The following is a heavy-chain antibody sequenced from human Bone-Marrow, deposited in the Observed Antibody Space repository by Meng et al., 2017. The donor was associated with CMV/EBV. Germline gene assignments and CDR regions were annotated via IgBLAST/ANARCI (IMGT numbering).Heavy chain of an antibody. V-gene: IGHV3-48*03. CDR2: ISSSGSTI. CDR1: GFTLSSYE. CDR3: ARGAPAAIWDYYYYGMDV. Sequence: GGSLRLSCAASGFTLSSYEMNWVRQAPGKGLEWVSYISSSGSTIYYADSVKGRFTISRDNAKNSLYLQMNSLRAEDTAVYYCARGAPAAIWDYYYYGMDVWGQGTTVTVSS. D-gene: IGHD2-2*01. J-gene: IGHJ6*02.